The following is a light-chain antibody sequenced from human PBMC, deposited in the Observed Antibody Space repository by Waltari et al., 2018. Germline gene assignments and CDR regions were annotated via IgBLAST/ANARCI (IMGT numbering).Light chain of an antibody. CDR3: QQYSIYST. CDR2: KAS. CDR1: QSINYY. Sequence: DIQMTQSPPTLSASVGDRVSITCRASQSINYYLAWYQQKPGKPPKLLIYKASNLQGGVPSRFTGSGSGTEFTLTISSLQPDDFATYYCQQYSIYSTFGQGTKVEIK. V-gene: IGKV1-5*03. J-gene: IGKJ1*01.